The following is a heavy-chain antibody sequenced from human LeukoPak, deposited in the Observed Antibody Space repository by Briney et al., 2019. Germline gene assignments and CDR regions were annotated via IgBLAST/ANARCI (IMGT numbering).Heavy chain of an antibody. CDR1: GFTFSSYA. CDR3: AKPRSAESPFDY. D-gene: IGHD3-3*01. Sequence: GGSLRLSCAASGFTFSSYAMSWVRQAPGKGLERVSGFSGSGGSTYYADSVQGRFTISRDNSKNTLYLQMNSLRAEDTAVYYCAKPRSAESPFDYWGQGTLVTVSS. V-gene: IGHV3-23*01. J-gene: IGHJ4*02. CDR2: FSGSGGST.